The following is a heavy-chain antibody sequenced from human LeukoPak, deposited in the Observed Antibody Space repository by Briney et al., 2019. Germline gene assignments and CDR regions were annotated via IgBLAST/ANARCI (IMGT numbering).Heavy chain of an antibody. J-gene: IGHJ3*02. Sequence: VASVIVSCKASGYTFTGYYLHWVRQAPGQGLEWMGWINPDSGGTNSAPRLQGRVTMTRDTSISTASMEVNRLISDDTAIYYCARGTIRGWAFDIWGQGTMVTVSS. D-gene: IGHD1-1*01. CDR1: GYTFTGYY. CDR3: ARGTIRGWAFDI. V-gene: IGHV1-2*02. CDR2: INPDSGGT.